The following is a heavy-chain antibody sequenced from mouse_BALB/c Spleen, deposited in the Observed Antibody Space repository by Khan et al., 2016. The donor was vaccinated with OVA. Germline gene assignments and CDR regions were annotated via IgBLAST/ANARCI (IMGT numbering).Heavy chain of an antibody. CDR2: IFPGDGTT. J-gene: IGHJ4*01. Sequence: QVQLQQSGAEVVKSGASVKLSCKASGYTFTSYDLNWVRQRPEQGLEWIGWIFPGDGTTKYNEKFKGKATLTTDKSSRTAYIQLSRLTSEDSAVYVCARRRGSMDYWGQGTSVTVSS. CDR1: GYTFTSYD. CDR3: ARRRGSMDY. V-gene: IGHV1-85*01.